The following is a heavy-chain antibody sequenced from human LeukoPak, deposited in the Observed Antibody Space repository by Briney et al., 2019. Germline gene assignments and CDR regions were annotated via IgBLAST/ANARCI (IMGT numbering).Heavy chain of an antibody. CDR2: ISYDGSNK. D-gene: IGHD4-17*01. CDR3: AKALYGDGLNFDY. V-gene: IGHV3-30*18. Sequence: GGSLRLSCAASGFTFSSYGMHWVRQAPGKGLEWVAVISYDGSNKYYADSVKGRFTISRDNSKNTLYLQMNSLRAEDTAVYYCAKALYGDGLNFDYWGQGTLVTVSS. CDR1: GFTFSSYG. J-gene: IGHJ4*02.